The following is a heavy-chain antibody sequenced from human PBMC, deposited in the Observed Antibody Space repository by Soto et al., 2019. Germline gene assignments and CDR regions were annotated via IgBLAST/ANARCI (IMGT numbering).Heavy chain of an antibody. D-gene: IGHD3-10*01. V-gene: IGHV4-39*01. CDR1: GGSISSSSYY. Sequence: SETLSLTCTVSGGSISSSSYYWGWIRQPPGKGMEWIGSIYYSGSTYYNPSLKSRVTISVDTSKNQFSLKLSSVTAADTAVYYCARAPSYGSGSRGWFDPWGQGTLVTVSS. CDR3: ARAPSYGSGSRGWFDP. CDR2: IYYSGST. J-gene: IGHJ5*02.